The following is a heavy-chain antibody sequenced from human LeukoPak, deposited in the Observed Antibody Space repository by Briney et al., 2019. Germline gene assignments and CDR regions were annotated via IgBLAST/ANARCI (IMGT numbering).Heavy chain of an antibody. J-gene: IGHJ4*01. V-gene: IGHV1-24*01. CDR3: AARRPDCSSTSCLFDY. CDR2: FDPEDGET. Sequence: GASVKVSCKVSGYTLTELSMHGVRQAPGKGLEWMGGFDPEDGETIYAQKFQGRVTMTEDTSTDTAYMELSSLRSEDTAAYYCAARRPDCSSTSCLFDYWGHGTLVTVSS. CDR1: GYTLTELS. D-gene: IGHD2-2*01.